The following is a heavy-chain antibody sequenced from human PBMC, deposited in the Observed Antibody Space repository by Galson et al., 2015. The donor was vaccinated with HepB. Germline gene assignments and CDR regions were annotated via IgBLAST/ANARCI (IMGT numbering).Heavy chain of an antibody. V-gene: IGHV6-1*01. Sequence: CAISGDSVSSNSAAWNWIRQSPSRGLEWLGRTYYRSKWYNDYAVSVKSRITINPDTSKNQFSLQLNSVTPEDTAVYYCARGRRFEDYYDSSGHFDYWGQGTLVTVSS. CDR2: TYYRSKWYN. CDR1: GDSVSSNSAA. D-gene: IGHD3-22*01. J-gene: IGHJ4*02. CDR3: ARGRRFEDYYDSSGHFDY.